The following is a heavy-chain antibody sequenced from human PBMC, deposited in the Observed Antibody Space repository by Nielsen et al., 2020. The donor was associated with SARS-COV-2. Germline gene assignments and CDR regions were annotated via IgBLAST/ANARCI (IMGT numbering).Heavy chain of an antibody. CDR2: ISAYNGNT. J-gene: IGHJ4*02. D-gene: IGHD5-24*01. Sequence: ASVKVSCKASGYTFTSYGISWVRQAPGQGLEWMGWISAYNGNTNYAQKFQGRVTMTRDTSTSTVYMELSSLRSEDTAVYYCARGQGYSQFDYWGQGTLVTVSS. CDR1: GYTFTSYG. CDR3: ARGQGYSQFDY. V-gene: IGHV1-18*01.